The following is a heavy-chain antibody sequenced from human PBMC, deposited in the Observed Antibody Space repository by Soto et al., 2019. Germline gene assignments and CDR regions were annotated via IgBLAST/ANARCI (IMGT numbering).Heavy chain of an antibody. J-gene: IGHJ4*02. CDR3: AVSDGYGFDY. CDR1: GGSISSYY. D-gene: IGHD5-18*01. Sequence: SETLSLTCTVSGGSISSYYWSWIRQPPGKGLEWIGYIYYSGSTNYNPSLKSRVTISVDTSKNQFSLKLSSVTAADTAVYYCAVSDGYGFDYWGQGTLVTVSS. CDR2: IYYSGST. V-gene: IGHV4-59*01.